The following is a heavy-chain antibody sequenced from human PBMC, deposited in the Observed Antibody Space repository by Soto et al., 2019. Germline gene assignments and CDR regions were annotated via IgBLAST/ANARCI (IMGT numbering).Heavy chain of an antibody. J-gene: IGHJ6*04. D-gene: IGHD2-2*01. Sequence: PWGSLRLSCAGSGFTFSSYAMTWVRQAPGKGLEWVSTLSDSVGQTYYADSVKGRFTISRDNPKNTLYLQMNSLRAEDTAVYYCAKDSQSVSVSAARVYGTEGWGKGNPVTFSS. CDR1: GFTFSSYA. V-gene: IGHV3-23*01. CDR3: AKDSQSVSVSAARVYGTEG. CDR2: LSDSVGQT.